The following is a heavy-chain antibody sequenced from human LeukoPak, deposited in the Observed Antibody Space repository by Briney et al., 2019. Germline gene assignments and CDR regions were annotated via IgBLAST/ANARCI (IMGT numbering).Heavy chain of an antibody. J-gene: IGHJ4*02. CDR3: AKCPRGDDIAVDY. D-gene: IGHD2-15*01. CDR2: ISGSGETT. CDR1: GFTFNTYG. Sequence: QTGGSLRLSCAASGFTFNTYGMSWVRQAPGKGLEWVSAISGSGETTHYAASVKGRFTISRDNSKNTLFLQMNSLRAEDTAVYYCAKCPRGDDIAVDYWGQGTLVTVSS. V-gene: IGHV3-23*01.